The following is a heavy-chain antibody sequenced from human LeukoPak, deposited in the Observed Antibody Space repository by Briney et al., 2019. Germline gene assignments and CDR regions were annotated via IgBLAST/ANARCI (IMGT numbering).Heavy chain of an antibody. J-gene: IGHJ6*03. CDR2: IYHSGST. D-gene: IGHD2-15*01. CDR3: AREVLYCSGGSCYRPDMDV. V-gene: IGHV4-38-2*02. CDR1: GYSISSGYY. Sequence: NPSETLSLTCAVSGYSISSGYYWGWIRQPPGKGLEWIGSIYHSGSTYYNPSLKSRVTISVDTSKNQFSLKLSSVTAADTAVYYCAREVLYCSGGSCYRPDMDVWGKGTTVTVSS.